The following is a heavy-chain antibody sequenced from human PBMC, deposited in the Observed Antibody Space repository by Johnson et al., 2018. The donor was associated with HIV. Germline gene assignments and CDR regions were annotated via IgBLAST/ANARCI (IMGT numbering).Heavy chain of an antibody. CDR2: ISYDGSNK. Sequence: QVQLVESGGGVVQPGRSLRLSCAASGFTFSSYAMHWVRQAPGKGLEWVAVISYDGSNKYYADSVKGRFTIFRDNSKTTLYLQMNSLRAEDPAVYYCARELGSGWGETADAFDIWGQGTMVTVSS. CDR1: GFTFSSYA. V-gene: IGHV3-30*04. J-gene: IGHJ3*02. D-gene: IGHD6-19*01. CDR3: ARELGSGWGETADAFDI.